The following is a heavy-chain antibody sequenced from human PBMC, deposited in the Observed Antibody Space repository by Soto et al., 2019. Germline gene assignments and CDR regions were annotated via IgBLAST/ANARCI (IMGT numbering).Heavy chain of an antibody. Sequence: SETLSLTCTVSGGSISSYYWSWIRQPPGKGLEWIGYIYYSGSTNYNPSLKSRVTISVDTSKNQFSLKLSSVTAADTAGYYCARVYGDYLDDWGQGTLVTVSS. CDR1: GGSISSYY. D-gene: IGHD4-17*01. CDR3: ARVYGDYLDD. J-gene: IGHJ4*02. V-gene: IGHV4-59*01. CDR2: IYYSGST.